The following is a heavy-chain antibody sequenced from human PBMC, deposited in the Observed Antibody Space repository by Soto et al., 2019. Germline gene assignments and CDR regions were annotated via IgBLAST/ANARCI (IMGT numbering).Heavy chain of an antibody. CDR2: INQDGSEK. V-gene: IGHV3-7*04. D-gene: IGHD1-26*01. Sequence: EVHLVESGGGLVQTGGSLRLSCAIFESTVSRDWMNWVRQAPGKGLEWVAHINQDGSEKDYVDSVKGRFTISRDNAKKSRYLQMNSLRPADTAMYYCSGGVGDAFWGQGTLVTVSS. J-gene: IGHJ4*02. CDR1: ESTVSRDW. CDR3: SGGVGDAF.